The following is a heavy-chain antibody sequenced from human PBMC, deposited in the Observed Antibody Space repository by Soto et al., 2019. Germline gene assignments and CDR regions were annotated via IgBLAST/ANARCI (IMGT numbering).Heavy chain of an antibody. J-gene: IGHJ4*02. CDR3: ARGRGSTGYLGREHYFDY. V-gene: IGHV3-66*01. CDR1: GFSVTNNY. Sequence: EVQVVESGGGLVQPGGSLRLSCAASGFSVTNNYMNWVRQAPGKGLEWVSIIDIGGNTYYADSVTDRFTIARDDSRNTLYLQMDSLRAEDTAVYYCARGRGSTGYLGREHYFDYGGQGTLVTVSP. CDR2: IDIGGNT. D-gene: IGHD2-2*01.